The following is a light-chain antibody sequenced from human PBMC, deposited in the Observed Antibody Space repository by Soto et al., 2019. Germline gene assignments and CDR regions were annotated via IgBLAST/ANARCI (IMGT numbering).Light chain of an antibody. V-gene: IGKV3-15*01. Sequence: EIVMTQSPATLSVSPGERATLSCRASQSVSSNLAWYQQKPGQAPRLLIYGASTRATGIPARFSGSGSGTEVTLTITSLQSEDFALYYCQQYSNWPPEYTFGQGTKLEIK. CDR3: QQYSNWPPEYT. J-gene: IGKJ2*01. CDR2: GAS. CDR1: QSVSSN.